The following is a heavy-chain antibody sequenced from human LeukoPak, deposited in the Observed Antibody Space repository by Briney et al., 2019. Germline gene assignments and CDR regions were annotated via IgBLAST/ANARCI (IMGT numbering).Heavy chain of an antibody. CDR1: GGTFSNSG. J-gene: IGHJ4*02. D-gene: IGHD1-26*01. CDR2: IFLRIRSP. Sequence: GASVKVSCKSSGGTFSNSGFTWVRQASGQGLEWMGVIFLRIRSPPYAQRFQDRMTITADRSANVTYLDLTGLTSDDTAVYYCARGSSGSHTLDDWGQGTLVVVSS. V-gene: IGHV1-69*06. CDR3: ARGSSGSHTLDD.